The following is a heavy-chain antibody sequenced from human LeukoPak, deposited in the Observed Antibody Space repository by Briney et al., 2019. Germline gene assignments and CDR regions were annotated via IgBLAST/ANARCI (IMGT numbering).Heavy chain of an antibody. Sequence: GGSLRLSCAASGFTFSSYAMSWVRQAPGKGLEWVSYISSSGSTLYYADSVKGRFTISRDNAKNSLYLQMNSLRAEDTAVYYCARAYCSSTSCYSSDYWGQGTLVTVSS. J-gene: IGHJ4*02. D-gene: IGHD2-2*01. V-gene: IGHV3-48*03. CDR2: ISSSGSTL. CDR3: ARAYCSSTSCYSSDY. CDR1: GFTFSSYA.